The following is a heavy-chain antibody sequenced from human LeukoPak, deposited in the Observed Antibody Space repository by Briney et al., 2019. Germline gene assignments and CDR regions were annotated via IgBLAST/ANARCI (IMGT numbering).Heavy chain of an antibody. Sequence: ASVKVSCKASGYTFTSYYMHWVRQAPGQGLEWMGIINPSGGSTSYAQKFQGRVTMTRDTSKNQFSLKLSSVTAADTAVYYCARALYDSSGYYQGDFDYWGQGTLVTVSS. CDR1: GYTFTSYY. D-gene: IGHD3-22*01. CDR3: ARALYDSSGYYQGDFDY. J-gene: IGHJ4*02. CDR2: INPSGGST. V-gene: IGHV1-46*01.